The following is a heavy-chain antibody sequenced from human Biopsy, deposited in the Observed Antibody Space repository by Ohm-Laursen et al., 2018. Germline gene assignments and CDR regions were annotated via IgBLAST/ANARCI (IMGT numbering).Heavy chain of an antibody. CDR2: IWYDGTQK. J-gene: IGHJ4*02. Sequence: RSLRLSCTASGFTFSDYGMHWVRQAPGKGLEWVAVIWYDGTQKYYVDSVKGRFTISRDNSKNTLYLQMNSLRPEDTAVYYCAKQEGVAYGDIDYWGQGTLVTVSS. D-gene: IGHD3-10*01. V-gene: IGHV3-33*06. CDR3: AKQEGVAYGDIDY. CDR1: GFTFSDYG.